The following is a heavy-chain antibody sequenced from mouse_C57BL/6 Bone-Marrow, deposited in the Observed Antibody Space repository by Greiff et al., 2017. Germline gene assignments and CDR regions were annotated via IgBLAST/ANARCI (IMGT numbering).Heavy chain of an antibody. CDR2: IYPGSGST. Sequence: QVQLQQPGAELVKPGASVKMSCKASGYTFNSYWITWVKQRPGQGLEWIGDIYPGSGSTNYNEKFKSKATLTVDTSSSTAYMQLSSLTSEDSAVYYCEGGSSSHFDVWGTGTTVTVSS. V-gene: IGHV1-55*01. CDR1: GYTFNSYW. D-gene: IGHD1-1*01. J-gene: IGHJ1*03. CDR3: EGGSSSHFDV.